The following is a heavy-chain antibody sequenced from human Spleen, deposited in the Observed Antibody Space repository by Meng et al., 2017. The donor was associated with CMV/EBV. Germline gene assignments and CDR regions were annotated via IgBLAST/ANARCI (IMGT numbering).Heavy chain of an antibody. CDR3: ARLPWIVPAARPSWSDP. D-gene: IGHD2-2*01. CDR2: INHSGST. CDR1: GGSFSGYY. V-gene: IGHV4-34*01. J-gene: IGHJ5*02. Sequence: QVQLQPRGAGLLKPSETLSLTCAVYGGSFSGYYWSWIRQPPGKGLEWIGEINHSGSTNYNPSLKSRVTISVDTSKNQFSLKLSSVTAADTAVYYCARLPWIVPAARPSWSDPWGQGTLVTVSS.